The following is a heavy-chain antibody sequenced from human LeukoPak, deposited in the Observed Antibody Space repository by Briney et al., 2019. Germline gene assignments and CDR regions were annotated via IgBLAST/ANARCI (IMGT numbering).Heavy chain of an antibody. CDR3: ARASSHCTNGVCYNNWFDP. D-gene: IGHD2-8*01. V-gene: IGHV3-48*03. Sequence: GGSLRLSCAASGFTFSSYEMNWVRQAPGKGLEWVSYISSSGSTIYYADSVKGRFTISRDNAKNSLYLQMNSLRAEDTAVYYCARASSHCTNGVCYNNWFDPWGQGTLVTVSS. CDR2: ISSSGSTI. J-gene: IGHJ5*02. CDR1: GFTFSSYE.